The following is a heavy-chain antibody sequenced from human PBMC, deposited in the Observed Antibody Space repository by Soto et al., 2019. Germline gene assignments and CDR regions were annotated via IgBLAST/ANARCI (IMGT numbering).Heavy chain of an antibody. CDR1: GDSVSSNSAA. CDR3: ARTVVSMSYNYFGIDV. D-gene: IGHD6-6*01. J-gene: IGHJ6*02. CDR2: TYYRSKWYN. Sequence: SQTLSLTCAISGDSVSSNSAAWNWIRQSPSRGLEWLGRTYYRSKWYNDFAASVKSRVTISPDTAKNQFSLQLNSVAPEDAAVYYCARTVVSMSYNYFGIDVWGRGTTVTVSS. V-gene: IGHV6-1*01.